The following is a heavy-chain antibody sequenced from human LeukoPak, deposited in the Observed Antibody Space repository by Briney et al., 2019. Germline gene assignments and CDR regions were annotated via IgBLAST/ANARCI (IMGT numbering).Heavy chain of an antibody. Sequence: GGSLRLSCAASGFTVSSNYMSWVRQAPGEGLEWVSVIYSGGSTYYADSVKGRFTISRDNSKNTLYLQMNSLRAEDTAVYYCARQPTYYYDSSGYYPWGQGTLVTVSS. D-gene: IGHD3-22*01. CDR1: GFTVSSNY. J-gene: IGHJ5*02. V-gene: IGHV3-66*04. CDR2: IYSGGST. CDR3: ARQPTYYYDSSGYYP.